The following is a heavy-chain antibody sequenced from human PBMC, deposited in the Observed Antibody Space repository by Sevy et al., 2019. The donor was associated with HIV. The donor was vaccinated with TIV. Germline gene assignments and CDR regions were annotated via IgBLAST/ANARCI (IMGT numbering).Heavy chain of an antibody. CDR2: ISSSSTYT. J-gene: IGHJ5*01. V-gene: IGHV3-11*06. CDR1: GFTFSDYY. D-gene: IGHD3-10*01. CDR3: AREIREFLSPTCFDS. Sequence: GGSLRLSCAASGFTFSDYYMSWIRQAPGKGLEWIAYISSSSTYTNYTDSVKGRFTISRDNAKNSLYLQMNSLRAEDTAIYYCAREIREFLSPTCFDSWGQGTLVTASS.